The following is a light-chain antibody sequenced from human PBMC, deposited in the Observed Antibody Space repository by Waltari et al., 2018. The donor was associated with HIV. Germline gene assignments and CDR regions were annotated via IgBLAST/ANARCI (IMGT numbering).Light chain of an antibody. CDR2: WAS. CDR1: QSVLNSSSNKNS. V-gene: IGKV4-1*01. J-gene: IGKJ2*01. CDR3: QQHYTSPYT. Sequence: DIVMTQSPYSLAVSLGERATINCKSSQSVLNSSSNKNSLAWYQQKSGQPPKLLIYWASTRESGVPERFSGSGSGTDFTLTSSSLQAADVAVYYCQQHYTSPYTFGQGTKLEIK.